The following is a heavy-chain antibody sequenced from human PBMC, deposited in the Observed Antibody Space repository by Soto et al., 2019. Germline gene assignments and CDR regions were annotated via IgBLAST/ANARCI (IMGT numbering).Heavy chain of an antibody. J-gene: IGHJ1*01. CDR3: AARYCSGGSCLYFQH. V-gene: IGHV3-64*02. D-gene: IGHD2-15*01. Sequence: PGGSLRLSCAASGFTFSSYAMHWVRQAPGKGLEYVSAISSSGGSTYYADSVKGRFTISRDNSENTLFLQMGSLRAEDMAVYYCAARYCSGGSCLYFQHWGQGTLVTVSS. CDR2: ISSSGGST. CDR1: GFTFSSYA.